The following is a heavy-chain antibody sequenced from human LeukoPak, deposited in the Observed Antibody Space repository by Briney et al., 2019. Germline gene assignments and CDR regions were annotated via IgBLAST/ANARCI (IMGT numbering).Heavy chain of an antibody. CDR1: EYTFTSYD. CDR3: ARKNYCSGGSCYSRGWFDP. CDR2: MNPNSGNT. J-gene: IGHJ5*02. D-gene: IGHD2-15*01. V-gene: IGHV1-8*01. Sequence: ASVKVSCKASEYTFTSYDINWVRQATGQGLEWMGWMNPNSGNTVYAQKFQGRVTMTRDTSISTAYMELSSLGSEDTAMYYCARKNYCSGGSCYSRGWFDPWGQGTLVTVSS.